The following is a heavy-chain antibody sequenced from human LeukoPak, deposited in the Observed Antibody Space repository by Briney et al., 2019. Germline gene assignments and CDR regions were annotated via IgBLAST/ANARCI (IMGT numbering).Heavy chain of an antibody. CDR1: GFTFSSYA. J-gene: IGHJ4*02. CDR2: ISGSGGST. D-gene: IGHD3-3*01. V-gene: IGHV3-23*01. CDR3: AKGPPSITIFGVDDY. Sequence: GGSLRLSCAASGFTFSSYAMSWVRQAPGKGLEWVSAISGSGGSTYYADSVKGRFTISRDNSKNTLCLQMNSLRAEDTAVYYCAKGPPSITIFGVDDYWGQGTLVTVSS.